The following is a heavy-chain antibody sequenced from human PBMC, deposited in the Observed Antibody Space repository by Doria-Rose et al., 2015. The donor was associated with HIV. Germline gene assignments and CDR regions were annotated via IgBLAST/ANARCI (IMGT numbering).Heavy chain of an antibody. CDR2: TYYTGTS. Sequence: SLTCSLSDASVISLGFYWNWIRQVPGKGLESLRYTYYTGTSDYSPSLKSRLNMAVDTSKNQFSLKLSFVTVADTAVYYCARMGSYRELDYWGQGALVIVSA. V-gene: IGHV4-31*03. J-gene: IGHJ4*02. D-gene: IGHD3-3*01. CDR1: DASVISLGFY. CDR3: ARMGSYRELDY.